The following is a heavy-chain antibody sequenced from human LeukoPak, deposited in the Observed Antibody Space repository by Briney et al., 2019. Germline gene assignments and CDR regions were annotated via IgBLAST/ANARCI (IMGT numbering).Heavy chain of an antibody. CDR2: INHSGFT. V-gene: IGHV4-34*01. CDR3: ARSLGDV. Sequence: SETLSLTCGVYGGSFSGYYWSWIRQSPGKGLEWIGEINHSGFTNSNPSLKSRVTMSADTSKNPFSLKVSSVTAADTAVYFCARSLGDVWGQGTMVTVSS. CDR1: GGSFSGYY. J-gene: IGHJ6*02.